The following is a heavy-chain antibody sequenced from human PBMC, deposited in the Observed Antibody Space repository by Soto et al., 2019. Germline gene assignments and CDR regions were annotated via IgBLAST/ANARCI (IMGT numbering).Heavy chain of an antibody. Sequence: PGGSRRRSCRGSGFTFGDSYMSWIRQAPGKGLEWLSYISPGSRYPAYADSVKGRFTISRDNAKRSLYLQMMSLTAEDTAIYYCVRGGGGGLFDPWGQGTMVTVSS. CDR1: GFTFGDSY. CDR2: ISPGSRYP. CDR3: VRGGGGGLFDP. J-gene: IGHJ5*02. V-gene: IGHV3-11*06. D-gene: IGHD2-15*01.